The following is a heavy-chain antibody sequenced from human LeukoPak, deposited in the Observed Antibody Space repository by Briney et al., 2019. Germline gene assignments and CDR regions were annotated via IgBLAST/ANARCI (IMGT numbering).Heavy chain of an antibody. V-gene: IGHV3-33*01. CDR1: GFTFSSYG. D-gene: IGHD6-19*01. Sequence: GGSLRLSCAASGFTFSSYGMHWVRQAPGKGLEWVAVIWYDGSNKYYADSVKGRFTISRDNSKNTLYLQMNSLGAEDTAVYYCARDERAVAAPDYWGQGTLVTVSS. J-gene: IGHJ4*02. CDR2: IWYDGSNK. CDR3: ARDERAVAAPDY.